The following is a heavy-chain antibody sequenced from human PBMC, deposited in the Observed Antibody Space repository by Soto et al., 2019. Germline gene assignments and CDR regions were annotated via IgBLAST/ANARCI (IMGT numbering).Heavy chain of an antibody. D-gene: IGHD1-1*01. J-gene: IGHJ6*02. Sequence: ESLKISCQASGYRFSNYWITWVRQMPGKGLEWMGTIDPNDYYSNNSPSFQGHVTISADTSINTAYLHWSSLKASDTAIYYCARRLSGPKEEYNAYYFYGLDVWGQGTTVTVSS. CDR2: IDPNDYYS. V-gene: IGHV5-10-1*01. CDR3: ARRLSGPKEEYNAYYFYGLDV. CDR1: GYRFSNYW.